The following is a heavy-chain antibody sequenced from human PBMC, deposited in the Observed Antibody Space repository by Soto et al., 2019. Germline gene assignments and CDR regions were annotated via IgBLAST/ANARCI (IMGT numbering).Heavy chain of an antibody. CDR2: ISAYNGNT. D-gene: IGHD4-17*01. J-gene: IGHJ4*02. Sequence: ASVKVSCKASGYTFTSYGISWVRQAPGQGLEWMGWISAYNGNTNYAQKLQGRVTMTTDTSTSTAYMELRSLRSDDTAVYYCAGHYDYGDYMGPFGYWGPGTLVTVSS. CDR1: GYTFTSYG. V-gene: IGHV1-18*01. CDR3: AGHYDYGDYMGPFGY.